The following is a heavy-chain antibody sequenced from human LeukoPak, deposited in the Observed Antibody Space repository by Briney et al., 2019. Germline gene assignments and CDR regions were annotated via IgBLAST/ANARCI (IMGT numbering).Heavy chain of an antibody. V-gene: IGHV5-51*01. CDR1: GYNFSNYW. Sequence: GESLKISCKGSGYNFSNYWIAWVRQMPGKGREWMGIIYPNDSDTRYSPSFQGQVSISADKSINTAYLQWSSLKASDTAMYFCARPNITYYYDSSGYDGFDVWGQGTMVTVSS. CDR2: IYPNDSDT. D-gene: IGHD3-22*01. J-gene: IGHJ3*01. CDR3: ARPNITYYYDSSGYDGFDV.